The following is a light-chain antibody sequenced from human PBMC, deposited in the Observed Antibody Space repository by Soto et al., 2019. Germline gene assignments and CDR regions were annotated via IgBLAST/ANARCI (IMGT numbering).Light chain of an antibody. CDR2: EAS. J-gene: IGKJ1*01. V-gene: IGKV1-5*03. CDR1: QSIRGR. Sequence: DIQMTQSPSTLSASVGDRITITCRASQSIRGRMAWYQQKAGEAPKLLVYEASTLESGVPSRFSGRASGTEFTLTIRSLQPDDFATDSCQQYDTSSRAFGQGTKVEI. CDR3: QQYDTSSRA.